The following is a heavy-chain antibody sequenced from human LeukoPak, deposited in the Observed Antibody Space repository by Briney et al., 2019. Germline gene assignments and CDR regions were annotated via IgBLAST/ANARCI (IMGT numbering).Heavy chain of an antibody. J-gene: IGHJ1*01. CDR1: GFSVSSNY. CDR3: ARTDETAPAEDFQH. V-gene: IGHV3-53*01. CDR2: VYCGGST. D-gene: IGHD2-21*02. Sequence: PGGSLRLSCAASGFSVSSNYMSWVRQAPGKGLEWVSVVYCGGSTSYADSVKGRFTISRDNSKNTLYLQMKSLRAEDTAVYYCARTDETAPAEDFQHWGQGTLVTVSS.